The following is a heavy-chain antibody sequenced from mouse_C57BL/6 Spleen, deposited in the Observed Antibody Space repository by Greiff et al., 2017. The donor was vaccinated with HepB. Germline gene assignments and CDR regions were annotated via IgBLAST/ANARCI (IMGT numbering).Heavy chain of an antibody. V-gene: IGHV1-42*01. CDR2: INPSTGGT. Sequence: VHVKQSGPELVKPGASVKISCKASGYSFTGYYMNWVKQSPEKSLEWIGEINPSTGGTTYNQKFKAKATLTVDKSSSTAYMQLKSLTSEDSAVYYCARSRDFYAMDYWGQGTSVTVSS. CDR1: GYSFTGYY. CDR3: ARSRDFYAMDY. J-gene: IGHJ4*01. D-gene: IGHD3-3*01.